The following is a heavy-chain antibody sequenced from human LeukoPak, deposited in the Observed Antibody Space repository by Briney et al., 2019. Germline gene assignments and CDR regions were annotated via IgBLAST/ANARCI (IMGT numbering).Heavy chain of an antibody. Sequence: GGSLRLSCAASGFTFSSYVMSWVRQAPGKGLEWVSAISGSGGDTYYAASVKGRFTTSRDNSKNTLYLQMSSLRAEDTAVYYCAKSRVGYDYWGQGTLVTVSS. CDR3: AKSRVGYDY. CDR1: GFTFSSYV. V-gene: IGHV3-23*01. CDR2: ISGSGGDT. D-gene: IGHD6-25*01. J-gene: IGHJ4*02.